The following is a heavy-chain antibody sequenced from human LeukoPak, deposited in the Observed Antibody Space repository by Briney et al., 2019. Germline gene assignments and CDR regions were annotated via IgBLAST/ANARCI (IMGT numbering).Heavy chain of an antibody. CDR3: ARAGERHDAFDI. CDR1: GFTFSSYS. D-gene: IGHD1-1*01. V-gene: IGHV3-21*01. CDR2: ISSSSSYI. Sequence: GRCLRLSCAASGFTFSSYSMNWVRQAPGRGLEWVSSISSSSSYIYYAESVKGRFTISRDNAKNSLYLQMNSLRAEDTAVYYCARAGERHDAFDIWGQGTMVTVSS. J-gene: IGHJ3*02.